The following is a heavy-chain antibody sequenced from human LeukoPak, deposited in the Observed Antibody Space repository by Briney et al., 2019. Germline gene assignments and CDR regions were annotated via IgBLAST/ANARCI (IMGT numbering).Heavy chain of an antibody. V-gene: IGHV7-4-1*02. CDR1: GYTFNNYA. Sequence: ASVKVSCKASGYTFNNYATNWVRQAPGQGPEWMGWINTNTGNPTYAQGFTGRFVFSVDTSVSTAYLQISSLKAEDTAVYYCATSPGIAAPSGYYFDHWGQGTLVTVSS. CDR2: INTNTGNP. J-gene: IGHJ4*02. D-gene: IGHD6-13*01. CDR3: ATSPGIAAPSGYYFDH.